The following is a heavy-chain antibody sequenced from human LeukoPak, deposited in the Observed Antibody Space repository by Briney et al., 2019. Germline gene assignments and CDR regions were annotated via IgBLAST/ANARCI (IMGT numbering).Heavy chain of an antibody. CDR3: ASLGLGAGSFDI. CDR2: IIPIFGTA. J-gene: IGHJ3*02. V-gene: IGHV1-69*06. Sequence: GASVKVSCKASGGTFSSYAISWVRQAPGQGLEWMGGIIPIFGTANYAQKFQGRVTITADKSTSTAYMELRSLRSDDTAVYYCASLGLGAGSFDIWGQGTMVTVSS. CDR1: GGTFSSYA. D-gene: IGHD3-10*01.